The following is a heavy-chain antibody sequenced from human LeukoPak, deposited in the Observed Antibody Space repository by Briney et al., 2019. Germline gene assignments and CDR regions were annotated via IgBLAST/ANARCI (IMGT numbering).Heavy chain of an antibody. CDR1: GGSISSGSYY. CDR3: ARVNHLGYCSGGSCVHFDY. CDR2: IYHSGST. Sequence: PSETLSLTCTVSGGSISSGSYYWNWIRQPPGKGLEWIGYIYHSGSTYYNPSLKSRVTISVDRSKNQFSLKLSSVTAADTAVYYCARVNHLGYCSGGSCVHFDYWGQGTLVTVSS. D-gene: IGHD2-15*01. J-gene: IGHJ4*02. V-gene: IGHV4-30-2*01.